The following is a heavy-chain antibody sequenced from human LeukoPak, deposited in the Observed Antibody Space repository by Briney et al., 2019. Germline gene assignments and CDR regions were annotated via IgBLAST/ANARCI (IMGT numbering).Heavy chain of an antibody. CDR3: ATDVEIEQQLVPFDY. CDR1: GFTFSSYS. D-gene: IGHD6-13*01. CDR2: ISSSSSYI. Sequence: GGSLRLSCAASGFTFSSYSMNWVRQAPGKGLEWVSPISSSSSYIYYADSVKGRFTISRDNAKNSLYLQMNSLRAEDTAVYYCATDVEIEQQLVPFDYWGQGTLVTVSS. V-gene: IGHV3-21*01. J-gene: IGHJ4*02.